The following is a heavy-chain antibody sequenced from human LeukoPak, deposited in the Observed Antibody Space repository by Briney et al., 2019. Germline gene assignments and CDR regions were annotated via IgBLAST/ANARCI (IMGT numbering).Heavy chain of an antibody. J-gene: IGHJ6*02. CDR1: GFTFSSYA. V-gene: IGHV3-30-3*01. Sequence: GGSLRLSCAASGFTFSSYAMHWVRQAPGKGLEWVAVISHDGSNKYYADSVKGRFTISRDNSKNTLYLQMNSLRSEDTAVYYCARVNRRYGTDVWGQGTTATVSS. CDR2: ISHDGSNK. D-gene: IGHD2/OR15-2a*01. CDR3: ARVNRRYGTDV.